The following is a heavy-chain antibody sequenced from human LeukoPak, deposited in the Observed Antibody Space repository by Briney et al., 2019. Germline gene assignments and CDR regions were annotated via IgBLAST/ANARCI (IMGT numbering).Heavy chain of an antibody. V-gene: IGHV3-11*06. CDR3: ARGGGYSYSDY. Sequence: GGSLRLSCAASGFTFSDYYMSWIRQAPGKGLEWVSYISSSSSYINYADSVKGRLTISRDNAKNSLYLQMNSLRAEDTAVYYCARGGGYSYSDYWGLGTLVTVSS. D-gene: IGHD5-18*01. CDR1: GFTFSDYY. J-gene: IGHJ4*02. CDR2: ISSSSSYI.